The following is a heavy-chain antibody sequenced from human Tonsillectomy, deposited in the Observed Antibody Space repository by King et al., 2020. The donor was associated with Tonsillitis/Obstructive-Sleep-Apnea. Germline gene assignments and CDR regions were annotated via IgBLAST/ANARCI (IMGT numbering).Heavy chain of an antibody. CDR3: ARYYYDSSGYYYVRGYYYYDYMDV. J-gene: IGHJ6*03. Sequence: VQLVQSGAEVKKPGASVKVSCKASGYTFTSYYMHWVRQAPGQGLEWMGIINPSGGSTTYAQKFQGRVTMTRDTSTSTVYMELSSLRSEDTAVYYCARYYYDSSGYYYVRGYYYYDYMDVWGKGTTVTVSS. CDR2: INPSGGST. V-gene: IGHV1-46*01. D-gene: IGHD3-22*01. CDR1: GYTFTSYY.